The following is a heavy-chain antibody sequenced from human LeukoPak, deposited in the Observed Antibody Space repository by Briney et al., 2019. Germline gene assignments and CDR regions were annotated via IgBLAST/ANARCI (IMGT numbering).Heavy chain of an antibody. Sequence: PSETLSLTCAVYGGSFSGYYWSWIRQPPGKGLEWNGEINHSGSTNYNPSLKSRVTISVDTSKNQFSLKLSSVTAADTAVYYCARTPYYYGSGRRKYYFDYWGQGSLVTVSS. CDR1: GGSFSGYY. V-gene: IGHV4-34*01. CDR3: ARTPYYYGSGRRKYYFDY. CDR2: INHSGST. J-gene: IGHJ4*02. D-gene: IGHD3-10*01.